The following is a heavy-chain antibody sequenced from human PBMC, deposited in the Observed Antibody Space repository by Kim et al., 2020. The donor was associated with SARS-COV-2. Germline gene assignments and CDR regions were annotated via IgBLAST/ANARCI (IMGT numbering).Heavy chain of an antibody. Sequence: NPSLKSRVTISVETSKIQFSLKLSAVTAADTAVYYCAREGEDSSGYYYGYWGQGTLVTVSS. V-gene: IGHV4-59*01. CDR3: AREGEDSSGYYYGY. D-gene: IGHD3-22*01. J-gene: IGHJ4*02.